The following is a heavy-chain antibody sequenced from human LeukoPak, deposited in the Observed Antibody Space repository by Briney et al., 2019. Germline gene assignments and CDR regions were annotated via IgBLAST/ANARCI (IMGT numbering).Heavy chain of an antibody. CDR2: IIPIFGTA. D-gene: IGHD3-3*01. V-gene: IGHV1-69*01. CDR3: ARAPKRCDFWSGYYLCYFDY. CDR1: GGTFSSYA. J-gene: IGHJ4*02. Sequence: ASVKVSCKASGGTFSSYAISWVRQAPGQGLEWMGGIIPIFGTANYAQKFQGRVTITADESTSTAYMELSSLRSEDTAVYYCARAPKRCDFWSGYYLCYFDYWGQGTLVTVSS.